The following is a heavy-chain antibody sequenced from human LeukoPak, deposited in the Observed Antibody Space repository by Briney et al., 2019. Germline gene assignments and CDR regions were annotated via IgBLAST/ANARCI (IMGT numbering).Heavy chain of an antibody. Sequence: GASVKVSCKASGGTFSSYAISWVRQAPGQGLEWMGGIIPIFGTANYAQKFQGRVTITADESTSTAYMELSSLRSEDTAVYYCARAGSRPYYYDSSGYYFTPFGYWGQGTLVTVSS. D-gene: IGHD3-22*01. CDR2: IIPIFGTA. CDR1: GGTFSSYA. CDR3: ARAGSRPYYYDSSGYYFTPFGY. J-gene: IGHJ4*02. V-gene: IGHV1-69*13.